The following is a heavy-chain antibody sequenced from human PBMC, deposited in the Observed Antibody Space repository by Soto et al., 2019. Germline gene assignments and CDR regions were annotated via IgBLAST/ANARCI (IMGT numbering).Heavy chain of an antibody. CDR3: ARDTGYTFGSLNY. CDR2: MNAGVVNT. CDR1: GYTFTDYA. D-gene: IGHD5-18*01. J-gene: IGHJ4*02. Sequence: HVELVQSGADVKKPGASVTISCKASGYTFTDYALHWVRQAPGQRREWMGWMNAGVVNTLYSQKFQGRITITRDTSASTAYMELNSLKSEDTAIYYCARDTGYTFGSLNYWGPGTLVTVSS. V-gene: IGHV1-3*01.